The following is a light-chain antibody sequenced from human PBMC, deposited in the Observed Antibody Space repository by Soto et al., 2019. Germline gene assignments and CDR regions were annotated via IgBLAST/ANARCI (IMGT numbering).Light chain of an antibody. V-gene: IGKV1-17*03. Sequence: DIQMTQSPSALSASIRDRVTITCRARQGIGNYVAWFQVKPGKVPKRLIYAASSLQSGVPSRFSGYGSGTEFTLTISSLQPEDSAIYYCLQHNSYPLTFGGGTKVEI. CDR2: AAS. CDR3: LQHNSYPLT. J-gene: IGKJ4*01. CDR1: QGIGNY.